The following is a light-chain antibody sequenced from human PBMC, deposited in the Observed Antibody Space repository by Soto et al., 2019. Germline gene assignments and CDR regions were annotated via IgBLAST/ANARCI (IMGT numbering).Light chain of an antibody. CDR2: DET. CDR3: CLYVGGRTYL. CDR1: VGL. V-gene: IGLV2-23*01. J-gene: IGLJ1*01. Sequence: QSALTQPASVSGSPGQSITISCTGTVGLVSWYQQHPRKVPKLIIYDETRRPSGVSSRFSGSKSGNTASLTISGLQTEDEADYYCCLYVGGRTYLFGTGTKVTVL.